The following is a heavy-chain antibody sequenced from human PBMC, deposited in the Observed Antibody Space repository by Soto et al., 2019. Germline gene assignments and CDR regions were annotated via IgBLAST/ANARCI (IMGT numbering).Heavy chain of an antibody. V-gene: IGHV4-59*01. CDR2: IYYSGST. CDR3: ARIPVDTSMIYWLDP. J-gene: IGHJ5*02. CDR1: GGSISSYY. D-gene: IGHD5-18*01. Sequence: PSETLSLTCTVSGGSISSYYWSWIRQPPGKGLEWIGYIYYSGSTNYNPSLKSRVTISVDTSKNLFSLKLTSVTAADTAVYYCARIPVDTSMIYWLDPWGQGTLVTSPQ.